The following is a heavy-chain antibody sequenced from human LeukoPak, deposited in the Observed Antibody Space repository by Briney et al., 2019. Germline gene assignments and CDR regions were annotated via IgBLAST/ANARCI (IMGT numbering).Heavy chain of an antibody. CDR1: GFTFSSYA. V-gene: IGHV3-30-3*01. CDR2: ISYDGSNK. CDR3: ARDDVPPGYCSGGSCLTRPPLDY. D-gene: IGHD2-15*01. Sequence: PGRSLRLSCAASGFTFSSYAMHWVRQAPGKGLEWVAVISYDGSNKYYADSVKGRFTISRDNSKNTLYLQMNSPRAEDTAVYYCARDDVPPGYCSGGSCLTRPPLDYWGQGTLVTVSS. J-gene: IGHJ4*02.